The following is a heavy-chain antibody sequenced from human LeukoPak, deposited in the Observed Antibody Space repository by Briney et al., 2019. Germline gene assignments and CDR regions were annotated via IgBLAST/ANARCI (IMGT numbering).Heavy chain of an antibody. V-gene: IGHV4-39*01. CDR3: AKDYGGVSYYYGSGLDY. Sequence: PSETLSLTCTVSGGSISSSNYYWGWIRQPPGKGLEWIGSIYYSGITYYNSSLKSRVTISVDTSKNQFSLKLSSVTAADTAVYYCAKDYGGVSYYYGSGLDYWGQGTLVTVSS. J-gene: IGHJ4*02. CDR1: GGSISSSNYY. D-gene: IGHD3-10*01. CDR2: IYYSGIT.